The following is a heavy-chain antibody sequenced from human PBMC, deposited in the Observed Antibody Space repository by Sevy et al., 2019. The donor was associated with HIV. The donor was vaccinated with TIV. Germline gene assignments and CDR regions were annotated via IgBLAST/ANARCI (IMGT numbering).Heavy chain of an antibody. D-gene: IGHD1-26*01. CDR3: AKDLQFPHIVGDNYLAY. J-gene: IGHJ4*02. V-gene: IGHV3-23*01. Sequence: GGSLRLSCAASGFTFSSYAMSWVRQAPGKGLEWVSAISGSGGSTYYADSVKGRFTISRDNSKNTLYLQMNSLRAGDTAVYYCAKDLQFPHIVGDNYLAYWGQGTLVTVSS. CDR2: ISGSGGST. CDR1: GFTFSSYA.